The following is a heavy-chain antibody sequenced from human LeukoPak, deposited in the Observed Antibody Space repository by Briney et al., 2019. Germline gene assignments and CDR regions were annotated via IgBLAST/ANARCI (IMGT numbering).Heavy chain of an antibody. CDR3: ARGSWQQLVQY. CDR1: GGSISRYY. V-gene: IGHV4-59*12. D-gene: IGHD6-13*01. Sequence: PSGTLSLTCTVSGGSISRYYWSWIRQSPGKGLEWIGYIYYSGSTNYNPSLKSRVTISVDTSKNQFSLKLSSVTAADTAVYYCARGSWQQLVQYWGQGTLVTVSS. J-gene: IGHJ4*02. CDR2: IYYSGST.